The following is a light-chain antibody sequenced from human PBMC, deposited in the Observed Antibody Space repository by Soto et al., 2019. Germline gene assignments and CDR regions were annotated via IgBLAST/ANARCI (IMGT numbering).Light chain of an antibody. CDR2: DSS. CDR1: QSVSTY. Sequence: EIVLTQSPDTLSVSPGERATLSCRASQSVSTYLAWYQQKPGQAPRLLIYDSSNRATGFPARFSGSGSGTDFTLTISSLEPEDFAVYHCQQRFSWPLTFGQGTRLEIK. CDR3: QQRFSWPLT. V-gene: IGKV3-11*01. J-gene: IGKJ5*01.